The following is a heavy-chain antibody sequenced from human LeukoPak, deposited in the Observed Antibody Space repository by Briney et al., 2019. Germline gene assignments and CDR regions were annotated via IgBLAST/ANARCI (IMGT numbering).Heavy chain of an antibody. J-gene: IGHJ3*02. D-gene: IGHD6-13*01. CDR3: ARVLGSGQQLVKGNAFDI. V-gene: IGHV1-69*01. CDR1: GGTFSSYA. CDR2: IIPIFGTA. Sequence: SVKVSCKASGGTFSSYAISWVRQAPGQGLEWMGGIIPIFGTANYAQKFQGRGTITADESTSTAYMELSSLRSEDTAVFYCARVLGSGQQLVKGNAFDIWGQGTMVTVSS.